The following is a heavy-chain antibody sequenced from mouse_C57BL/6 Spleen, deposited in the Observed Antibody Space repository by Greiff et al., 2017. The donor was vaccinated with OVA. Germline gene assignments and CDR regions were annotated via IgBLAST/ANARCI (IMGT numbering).Heavy chain of an antibody. J-gene: IGHJ3*01. Sequence: VQLQQSGAELVRPGASVKLSCTASGFTIKDDYMHWVKQRPEPGLEWIGWIDPENGDTEYASKFQGKATITADKSSNTAYLQLSSLTSEDTAVYYFTKGSFWGTGTLVTVSA. CDR2: IDPENGDT. V-gene: IGHV14-4*01. CDR3: TKGSF. CDR1: GFTIKDDY.